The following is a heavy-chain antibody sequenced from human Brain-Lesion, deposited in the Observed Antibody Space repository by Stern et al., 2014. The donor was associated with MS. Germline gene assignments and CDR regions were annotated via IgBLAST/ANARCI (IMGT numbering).Heavy chain of an antibody. D-gene: IGHD2-15*01. CDR1: GGSVSSTSYA. Sequence: QVQLQESGPGLVKPSETLSLTCTVAGGSVSSTSYAWAWIRQPPGKGLEWIGAIYYSGNTYYRPSLKSRLTISLDTSKNQFSPQLRSVTAADTAVYYCAGEEDIRYCSGGSCTGNWFDPWGQGTLVTVSS. V-gene: IGHV4-39*01. CDR2: IYYSGNT. J-gene: IGHJ5*02. CDR3: AGEEDIRYCSGGSCTGNWFDP.